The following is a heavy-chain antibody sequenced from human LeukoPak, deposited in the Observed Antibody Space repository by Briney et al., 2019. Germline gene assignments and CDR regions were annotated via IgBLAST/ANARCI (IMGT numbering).Heavy chain of an antibody. D-gene: IGHD6-13*01. CDR3: ARGGQQLVKGDYYYGMDV. CDR1: GGSFSGYY. J-gene: IGHJ6*02. Sequence: PSETLSLTCAVYGGSFSGYYWGWIRQPPGKGLEWIGEINHSGSTNYNPSLKSRVTISVDTSKNQFSLKLSSVTAADTAVYYCARGGQQLVKGDYYYGMDVWGQGTTVTVSS. CDR2: INHSGST. V-gene: IGHV4-34*01.